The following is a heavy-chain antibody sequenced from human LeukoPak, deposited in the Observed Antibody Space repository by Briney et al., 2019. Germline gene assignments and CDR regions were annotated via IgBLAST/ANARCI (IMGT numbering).Heavy chain of an antibody. CDR2: TYHWSKWFN. J-gene: IGHJ4*02. CDR1: GDSVTSGI. V-gene: IGHV6-1*01. CDR3: ARDLHGSRGEFDY. D-gene: IGHD3-16*01. Sequence: SQTLSLTCAISGDSVTSGIWNWIRQSPSRGLEWLGRTYHWSKWFNDYAVSVESRMTINADTSRNQFSLQLNSVTPEDTAVYYCARDLHGSRGEFDYWGQGALVTVSS.